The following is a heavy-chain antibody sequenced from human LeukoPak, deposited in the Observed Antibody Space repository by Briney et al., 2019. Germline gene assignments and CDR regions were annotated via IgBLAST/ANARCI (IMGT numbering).Heavy chain of an antibody. CDR1: GFTFRSSW. CDR2: IKDDGTEK. Sequence: GGSLRLSCAASGFTFRSSWMSWVRHIPGKGLEWLANIKDDGTEKYYVDSVKGRFNISRDNAKNSLFLQMNSLRPEDTAVYYCTRDYFRTWDYWGQGTLVTVSS. J-gene: IGHJ4*02. D-gene: IGHD1/OR15-1a*01. V-gene: IGHV3-7*01. CDR3: TRDYFRTWDY.